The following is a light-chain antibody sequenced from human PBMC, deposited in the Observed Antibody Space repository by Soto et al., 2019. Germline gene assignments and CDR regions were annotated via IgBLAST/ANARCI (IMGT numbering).Light chain of an antibody. CDR2: GAS. Sequence: QCTQSPSSLSASVGDRVTLTCRASQGISSNLAWYQQKPGRAPKLLIFGASTLQSGVPSRFSGSGSGTDFTPTISSLQPEDFATYFCQKLDAYPPWTFGQGTKVDIK. V-gene: IGKV1-9*01. CDR3: QKLDAYPPWT. CDR1: QGISSN. J-gene: IGKJ1*01.